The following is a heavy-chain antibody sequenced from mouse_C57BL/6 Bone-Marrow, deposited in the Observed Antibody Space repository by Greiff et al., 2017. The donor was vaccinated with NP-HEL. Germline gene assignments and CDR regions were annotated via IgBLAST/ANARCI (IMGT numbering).Heavy chain of an antibody. Sequence: EVKLVESGGDLVKPGGSLKLSCAASGFTFSSYGMSWVRQTPDKRLEWVATISSGGSYTYYPASVKGRFTISRDNAKNTLYLQMSSLKSEDTAMYYCARDYYYGGNYDAMDYWGQGTSVTVSS. CDR2: ISSGGSYT. V-gene: IGHV5-6*01. J-gene: IGHJ4*01. D-gene: IGHD1-1*01. CDR1: GFTFSSYG. CDR3: ARDYYYGGNYDAMDY.